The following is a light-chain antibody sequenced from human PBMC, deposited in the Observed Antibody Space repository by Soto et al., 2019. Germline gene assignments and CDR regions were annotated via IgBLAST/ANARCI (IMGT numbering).Light chain of an antibody. CDR3: QSYDSSLSGSDVV. CDR1: SSNIGTGYD. Sequence: QSVLTQPPSVSGAPGQRVTISCTGSSSNIGTGYDVHWYQQLPGTAPKLLIYGNSNRPSGVPVRFSGSKSGTSASLAITGLQAEDEADYYCQSYDSSLSGSDVVFGGGTKLTVL. J-gene: IGLJ2*01. CDR2: GNS. V-gene: IGLV1-40*01.